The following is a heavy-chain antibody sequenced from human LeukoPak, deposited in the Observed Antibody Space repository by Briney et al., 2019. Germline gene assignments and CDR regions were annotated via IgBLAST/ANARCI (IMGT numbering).Heavy chain of an antibody. Sequence: GGSLRLSCTASGFTFSGYSMNWIRQAPGKGLEWVSSFGTRSTSVYHAGSVKGRFATSRDNAKNSLYLQMNSLRAEDTALYYCAREVSEGFDFWGQGTLVTVSS. CDR3: AREVSEGFDF. CDR1: GFTFSGYS. J-gene: IGHJ4*02. CDR2: FGTRSTSV. D-gene: IGHD3-22*01. V-gene: IGHV3-21*01.